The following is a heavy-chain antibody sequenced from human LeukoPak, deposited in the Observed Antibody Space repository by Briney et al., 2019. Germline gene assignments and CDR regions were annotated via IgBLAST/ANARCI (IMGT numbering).Heavy chain of an antibody. V-gene: IGHV4-34*01. CDR3: ARTGTTLFYDY. J-gene: IGHJ4*02. D-gene: IGHD1-1*01. CDR1: GGSFSGYY. CDR2: INHSGST. Sequence: PSETLSLTCAIYGGSFSGYYWSWIRQPPGKGLEWIGEINHSGSTNYNPSLKSRVTISVDTSKNQFSLKLSSVTAADTAVYYCARTGTTLFYDYWGQGTLDTVSS.